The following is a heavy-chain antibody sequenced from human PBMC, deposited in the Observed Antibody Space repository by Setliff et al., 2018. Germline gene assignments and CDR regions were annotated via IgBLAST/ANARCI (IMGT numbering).Heavy chain of an antibody. D-gene: IGHD5-18*01. CDR3: ARRNTAMVYGLDI. CDR2: IYPGDSDT. CDR1: EYSFTTYW. Sequence: GESLKISCKASEYSFTTYWIGWVRQMPGKGLEWMGIIYPGDSDTRYSPSFQGQVTISADKSINTAYLQWSSLKASDTAMYYCARRNTAMVYGLDIWGQGTMVTV. J-gene: IGHJ3*02. V-gene: IGHV5-51*01.